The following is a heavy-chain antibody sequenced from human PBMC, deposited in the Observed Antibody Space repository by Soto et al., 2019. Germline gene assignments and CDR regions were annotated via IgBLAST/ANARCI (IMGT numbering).Heavy chain of an antibody. CDR2: INAGNGNT. D-gene: IGHD2-15*01. Sequence: GASVKVSCKASGYTFTSYAMHWVRQAPGQRLEWMGWINAGNGNTKYSQKFQGRVTITRDTSASTAYMELSSLRSEDTAVYYCARILDCSGGSCYFYPGMDVWGKGTTVTVSS. V-gene: IGHV1-3*01. J-gene: IGHJ6*03. CDR3: ARILDCSGGSCYFYPGMDV. CDR1: GYTFTSYA.